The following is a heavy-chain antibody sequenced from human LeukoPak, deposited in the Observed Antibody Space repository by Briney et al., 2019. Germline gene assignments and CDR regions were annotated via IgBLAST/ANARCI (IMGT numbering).Heavy chain of an antibody. V-gene: IGHV1-18*01. CDR3: ARDQHSSGWYQNNWFDP. Sequence: GASVKVSCEASGYTFTSYGISWVRQAPGQGLEWMGWISAYNGNTNYAQKLQGRVTMTTDTSTSTAYMELRSLRSDDTAVYYCARDQHSSGWYQNNWFDPWGQGTLVTVSS. D-gene: IGHD6-19*01. CDR2: ISAYNGNT. J-gene: IGHJ5*02. CDR1: GYTFTSYG.